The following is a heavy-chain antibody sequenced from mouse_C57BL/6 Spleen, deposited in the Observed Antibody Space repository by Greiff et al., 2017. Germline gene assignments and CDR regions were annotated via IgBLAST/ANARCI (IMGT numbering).Heavy chain of an antibody. CDR1: GYTFPSYW. V-gene: IGHV1-53*01. Sequence: QVQLQQPGTEMVKPGASVKLSCKASGYTFPSYWMHWVEQRTGPGLEWIGNINPSNGGTNYNEKFKSKATLTVDKSSSTAYMQLSSLTSEDSAVYYCAAYYSNYDGVYWGQGTTLTVSS. J-gene: IGHJ2*01. D-gene: IGHD2-5*01. CDR3: AAYYSNYDGVY. CDR2: INPSNGGT.